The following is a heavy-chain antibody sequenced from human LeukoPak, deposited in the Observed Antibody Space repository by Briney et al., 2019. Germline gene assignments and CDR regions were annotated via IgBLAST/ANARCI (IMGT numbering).Heavy chain of an antibody. CDR2: IRYDGSNK. V-gene: IGHV3-30*02. D-gene: IGHD2-21*02. Sequence: GGSLRLSCAASGFTLSTYGMHWVRQAPGKGLVWVAFIRYDGSNKYYADSVKGRFTISRDNSKNTLYLQMNSLRAEDTAVCYCAKIAAANFGGDCYSGAYYFDYWGQGTLVTVSS. CDR1: GFTLSTYG. J-gene: IGHJ4*02. CDR3: AKIAAANFGGDCYSGAYYFDY.